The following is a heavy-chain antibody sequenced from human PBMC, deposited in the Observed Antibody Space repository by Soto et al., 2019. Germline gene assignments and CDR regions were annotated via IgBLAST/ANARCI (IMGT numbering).Heavy chain of an antibody. V-gene: IGHV4-4*02. D-gene: IGHD3-16*01. Sequence: QVRLQESGPGLVEPSGTLSLTCAVSDGSIFTDDWWTWVRQTPGKGPEWIGEIHQVLGTNYNPSLRSRVTISMDKSKNQFSLELTSVTAADPAVYYCANWGGLNFPRLYWGPGTLVTVSS. CDR2: IHQVLGT. CDR3: ANWGGLNFPRLY. CDR1: DGSIFTDDW. J-gene: IGHJ4*02.